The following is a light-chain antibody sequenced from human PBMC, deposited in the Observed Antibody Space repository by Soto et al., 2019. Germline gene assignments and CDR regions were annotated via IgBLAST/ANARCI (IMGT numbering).Light chain of an antibody. CDR3: QQYGSSPKT. CDR2: AAS. J-gene: IGKJ1*01. CDR1: QSVSSN. Sequence: EIVMKQSPATLSVSPGERATLSCRASQSVSSNLAWYQQKPGQAPRVLIYAASTRATGIPDRFSGSGSGTEFTLTISRLEPEDFAVYYCQQYGSSPKTFGQGTKVDIK. V-gene: IGKV3-15*01.